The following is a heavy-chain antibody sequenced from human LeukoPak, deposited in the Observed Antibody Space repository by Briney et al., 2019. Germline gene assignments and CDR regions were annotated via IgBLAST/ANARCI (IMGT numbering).Heavy chain of an antibody. J-gene: IGHJ6*04. CDR2: IAVYNGHT. Sequence: ASVKVSCKASGYAFTTYGITWVRQAPGQGLEWMGWIAVYNGHTDYTQKLQGRVTMTIDPSTDTAYMELRSLRSDDTGVYYCARAQVTYLSPHHLDVWGKGTTVTVSS. CDR3: ARAQVTYLSPHHLDV. V-gene: IGHV1-18*01. D-gene: IGHD2-21*02. CDR1: GYAFTTYG.